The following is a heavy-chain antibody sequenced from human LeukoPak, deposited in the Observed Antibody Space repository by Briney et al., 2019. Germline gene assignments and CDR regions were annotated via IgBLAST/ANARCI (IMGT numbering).Heavy chain of an antibody. CDR3: AKDISTYYYGSSFDY. CDR1: GFTFDDYA. CDR2: ISWNSGSI. D-gene: IGHD3-10*01. V-gene: IGHV3-9*01. Sequence: GGSLRLSCAASGFTFDDYAMHWVRQAPGKGLEWVSGISWNSGSIGYADSVKGRFTISRDNAKNSLYLQMNSLRAEDTALYYCAKDISTYYYGSSFDYWGQGNLVTVSS. J-gene: IGHJ4*02.